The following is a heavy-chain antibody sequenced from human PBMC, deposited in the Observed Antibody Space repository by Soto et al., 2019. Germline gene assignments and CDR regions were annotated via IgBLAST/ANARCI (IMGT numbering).Heavy chain of an antibody. CDR1: GFTFSDYS. D-gene: IGHD7-27*01. CDR3: TRGGSNWGGDRDY. V-gene: IGHV3-21*02. J-gene: IGHJ4*02. CDR2: IRSRSSNI. Sequence: EVQLVESGGGLVKPGGSLRLSCAASGFTFSDYSMTWVRQAPGRGLEWVSSIRSRSSNIYFADSVRGRFTIPRDNTKNLLYLQRSSLTADDTAVYYGTRGGSNWGGDRDYWGQGTLVTVSS.